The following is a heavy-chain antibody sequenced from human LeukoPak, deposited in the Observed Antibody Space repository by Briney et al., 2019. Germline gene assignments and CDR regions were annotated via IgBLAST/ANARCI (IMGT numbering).Heavy chain of an antibody. CDR1: GFTFSGFW. V-gene: IGHV3-74*01. J-gene: IGHJ5*02. Sequence: GGSLRLSCAASGFTFSGFWMHWVRQAPGKGLVWVARIKNDGTSTSYADSVKGRFTISRDNAKNIPYLQMNSLRAEDTAMYYCAKSDWFDPWGQGTLVAVSS. CDR2: IKNDGTST. CDR3: AKSDWFDP.